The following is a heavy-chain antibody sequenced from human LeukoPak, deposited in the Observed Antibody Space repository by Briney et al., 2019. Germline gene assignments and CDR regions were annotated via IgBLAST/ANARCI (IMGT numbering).Heavy chain of an antibody. D-gene: IGHD2-2*01. CDR3: AREGYCSSTSCYEGAFDI. CDR2: ISSSSSYI. V-gene: IGHV3-21*01. CDR1: GFTFSSYS. J-gene: IGHJ3*02. Sequence: PGGSLRLSCAASGFTFSSYSMNWVRQAPGKGLEWVSSISSSSSYIYYADSVKGRFTISRDNAKNSLYLQMNSLRAEDTAVYYCAREGYCSSTSCYEGAFDIWGQGTMVTVSS.